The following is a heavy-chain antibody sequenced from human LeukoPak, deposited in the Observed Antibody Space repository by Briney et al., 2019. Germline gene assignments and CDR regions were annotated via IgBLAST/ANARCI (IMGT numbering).Heavy chain of an antibody. J-gene: IGHJ6*02. V-gene: IGHV3-21*01. CDR1: GFTFSNAW. CDR2: ISSSSSYI. Sequence: GGSLRLSCAASGFTFSNAWMSWVRQAPGKGLEWVSSISSSSSYIYYADSVKGRFTISRDNAKNSLYLQMNSLRAEDTAVYYCARDQDDSSGYYPPGYYYYGMDVWGQGTTVTVSS. CDR3: ARDQDDSSGYYPPGYYYYGMDV. D-gene: IGHD3-22*01.